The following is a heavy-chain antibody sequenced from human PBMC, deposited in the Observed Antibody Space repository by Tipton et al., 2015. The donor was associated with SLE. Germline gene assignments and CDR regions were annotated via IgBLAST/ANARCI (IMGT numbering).Heavy chain of an antibody. J-gene: IGHJ4*02. V-gene: IGHV4-61*02. D-gene: IGHD6-13*01. Sequence: TLSLTCTVSGGSISSGSYYWSWIRQPAGKGLEWIGRIYTSGSTNYNPSLKSRVTISVDTSKNQFSLKLSSVAAADPAVYYCARALSSSGGFDYWGQGTLVTVSS. CDR3: ARALSSSGGFDY. CDR2: IYTSGST. CDR1: GGSISSGSYY.